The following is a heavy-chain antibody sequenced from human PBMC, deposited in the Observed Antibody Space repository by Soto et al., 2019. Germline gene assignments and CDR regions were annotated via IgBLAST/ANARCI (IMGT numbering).Heavy chain of an antibody. D-gene: IGHD2-8*01. CDR1: GYTFTSFG. V-gene: IGHV1-18*01. J-gene: IGHJ6*02. Sequence: QVQLVQSGGEVKKPGASVKVSCKATGYTFTSFGISWVRQAPGQGLEWMGWISAYNGNTNYAQKLQGXVXXXTXXSTSTAYMELRSLTSDDTAVYYCARDRSMYYGMDVWGQGTTVTVSS. CDR2: ISAYNGNT. CDR3: ARDRSMYYGMDV.